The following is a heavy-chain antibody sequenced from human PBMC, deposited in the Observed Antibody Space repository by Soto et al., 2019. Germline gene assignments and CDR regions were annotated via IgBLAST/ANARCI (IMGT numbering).Heavy chain of an antibody. V-gene: IGHV1-69*01. CDR1: GGIFSTYA. CDR2: IIPIFGTP. D-gene: IGHD3-10*01. Sequence: QVQLVQSGAEVKKPGSSVKVSCKASGGIFSTYAISWLRQAPGQGLEWMGGIIPIFGTPNYAQKFQGRVTITADESTSTAYMELSRLRSEDTAVYYCARDRDDYGSGNYYNRIDFWGHETLVTVSS. J-gene: IGHJ4*01. CDR3: ARDRDDYGSGNYYNRIDF.